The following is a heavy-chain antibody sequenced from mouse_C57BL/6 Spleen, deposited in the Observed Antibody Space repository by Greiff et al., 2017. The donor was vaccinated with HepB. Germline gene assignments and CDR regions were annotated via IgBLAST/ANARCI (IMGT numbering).Heavy chain of an antibody. V-gene: IGHV1-59*01. CDR1: GYTFTSYW. CDR2: IDPSDSYT. D-gene: IGHD2-4*01. J-gene: IGHJ4*01. Sequence: QVQLQQPGAELVRPGTSVKLSCKASGYTFTSYWMHWVKQRPGQGLEWIGVIDPSDSYTNYNQKFKGKATLTVDTSSSTAYMQLSSLTSEDSAVYDWASRYDYDNAMDYWGQGTSVTVSS. CDR3: ASRYDYDNAMDY.